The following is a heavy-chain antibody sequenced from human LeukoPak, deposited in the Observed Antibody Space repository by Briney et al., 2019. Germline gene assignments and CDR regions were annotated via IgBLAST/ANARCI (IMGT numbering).Heavy chain of an antibody. D-gene: IGHD3-22*01. CDR2: IYYSGST. J-gene: IGHJ5*02. CDR3: ARDRHQIRYYDSSGYLHP. V-gene: IGHV4-30-4*02. CDR1: GGSISSGDYY. Sequence: SETLSLTCTVSGGSISSGDYYWSWIRQPPGKGLEWIGYIYYSGSTYYNPSLKSRVTISVDTSKNQFSLKLSSVTAADTAVYYCARDRHQIRYYDSSGYLHPWGQGTLVTVSS.